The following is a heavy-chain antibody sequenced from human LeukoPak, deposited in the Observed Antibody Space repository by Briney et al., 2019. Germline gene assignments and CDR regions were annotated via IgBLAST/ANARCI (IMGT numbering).Heavy chain of an antibody. J-gene: IGHJ4*02. Sequence: PGGSLRLSCAASGFTFSSYELNWVRQAPGKGLEWVSYISSSGSTIYYADSVKGRFTISRDNAKNSLYLQMNSLRAEDTAVYYCAGEFDYYDSSGYPYWGQGTLVTVSS. V-gene: IGHV3-48*03. CDR3: AGEFDYYDSSGYPY. CDR2: ISSSGSTI. CDR1: GFTFSSYE. D-gene: IGHD3-22*01.